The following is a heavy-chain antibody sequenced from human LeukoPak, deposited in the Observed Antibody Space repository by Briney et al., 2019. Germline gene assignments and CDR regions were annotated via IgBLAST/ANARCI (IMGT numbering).Heavy chain of an antibody. J-gene: IGHJ4*02. CDR2: IKQDGNEK. V-gene: IGHV3-7*01. D-gene: IGHD1-26*01. CDR1: GFTFSDYW. Sequence: GGSLRLSCVASGFTFSDYWMSWVRQAPGKGLEWVANIKQDGNEKYYADSVKGRFTISKDNAKNSLYLQMNSLRADDTAVYYCARDKIVGPTTLDYWGQGTLVTVSS. CDR3: ARDKIVGPTTLDY.